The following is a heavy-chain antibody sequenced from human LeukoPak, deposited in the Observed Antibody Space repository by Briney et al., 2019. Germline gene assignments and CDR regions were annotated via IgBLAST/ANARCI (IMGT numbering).Heavy chain of an antibody. CDR1: GFTFSSYW. D-gene: IGHD2-2*01. V-gene: IGHV3-7*03. CDR3: AKGIVVVPAAMSTVTTYYYYGMDV. Sequence: GGSLRLSCAASGFTFSSYWMSWVRQAPGKGLEWVANIKQDGSEKYYVDSVKGRFTISRDNAKNSLYLQMNSLRAEDTAVYYCAKGIVVVPAAMSTVTTYYYYGMDVWGQGTTVTVSS. CDR2: IKQDGSEK. J-gene: IGHJ6*02.